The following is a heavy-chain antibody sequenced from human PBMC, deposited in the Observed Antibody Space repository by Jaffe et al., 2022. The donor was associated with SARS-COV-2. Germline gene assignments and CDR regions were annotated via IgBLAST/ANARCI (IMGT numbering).Heavy chain of an antibody. D-gene: IGHD6-19*01. CDR3: ASLSHDGIAVAGTHYYYYGMDV. CDR2: IYPGDSDT. V-gene: IGHV5-51*01. J-gene: IGHJ6*02. Sequence: EVQLVQSGAEVKKPGESLKISCKGSGYSFTSYWIGWVRQMPGKGLEWMGIIYPGDSDTRYSPSFQGQVTISADKSISTAYLQWSSLKASDTAMYYCASLSHDGIAVAGTHYYYYGMDVWGQGTTVTVSS. CDR1: GYSFTSYW.